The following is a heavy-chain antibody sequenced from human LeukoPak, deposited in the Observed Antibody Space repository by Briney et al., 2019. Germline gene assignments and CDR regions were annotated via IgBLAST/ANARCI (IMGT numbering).Heavy chain of an antibody. CDR2: IYYSGST. Sequence: SETLSLTCTVSGGSISSSSYYWGWIRQPPGKGLEWIGSIYYSGSTYYNPSLKSRVTISVDTSKNQFSLKLSSVTAADTAVYYCARGWYSTFRWFDPWGQGTLVTVSS. CDR1: GGSISSSSYY. D-gene: IGHD6-13*01. CDR3: ARGWYSTFRWFDP. V-gene: IGHV4-39*07. J-gene: IGHJ5*02.